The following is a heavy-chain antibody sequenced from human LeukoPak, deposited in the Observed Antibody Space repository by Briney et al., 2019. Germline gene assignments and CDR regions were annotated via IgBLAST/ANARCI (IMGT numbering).Heavy chain of an antibody. J-gene: IGHJ4*02. Sequence: SETLSLTCTVSGGSISSSSYYWGWIRQPPGRGLEWFGSIYYSGSTYYNPSLKSRVTISVDTSKNQFSLKLSSVTAADTAVYYCASRYCSSTSCPFDYWGQGTLVTVSS. CDR2: IYYSGST. CDR1: GGSISSSSYY. CDR3: ASRYCSSTSCPFDY. V-gene: IGHV4-39*01. D-gene: IGHD2-2*01.